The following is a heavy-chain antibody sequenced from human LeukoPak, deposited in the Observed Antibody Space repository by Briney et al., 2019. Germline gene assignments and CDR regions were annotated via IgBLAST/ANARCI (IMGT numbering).Heavy chain of an antibody. Sequence: SETLSLTCTVSGGSISSGGYYWSWIRQPPGKGLEWIGYIYHSGSTYYNPSLKSRVTISVDRSKNQFSLKLSSVTAADTAVYYCARVPPTHYDFWSGRSYNWFDPWGQGTLVTVSS. J-gene: IGHJ5*02. V-gene: IGHV4-30-2*01. CDR2: IYHSGST. CDR1: GGSISSGGYY. D-gene: IGHD3-3*01. CDR3: ARVPPTHYDFWSGRSYNWFDP.